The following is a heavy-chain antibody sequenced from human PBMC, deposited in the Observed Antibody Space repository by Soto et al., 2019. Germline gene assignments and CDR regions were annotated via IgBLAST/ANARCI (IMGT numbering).Heavy chain of an antibody. CDR1: GGSFSGYC. CDR2: INHSGST. V-gene: IGHV4-34*01. J-gene: IGHJ6*02. D-gene: IGHD6-13*01. Sequence: SETLSLTCAVSGGSFSGYCWSWIRQPPGKGLEWIGEINHSGSTNYNPSLTSRVTISVDTSKNQFSLKLSSVTAADTAVYYCARGSYSSSWYGGRYYYYYGMDVWGQGTTVTVSS. CDR3: ARGSYSSSWYGGRYYYYYGMDV.